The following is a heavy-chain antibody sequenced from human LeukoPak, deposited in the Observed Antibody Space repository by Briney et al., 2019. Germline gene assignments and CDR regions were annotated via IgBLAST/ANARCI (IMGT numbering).Heavy chain of an antibody. J-gene: IGHJ4*02. CDR3: AKAPIAVAATPCYFDY. V-gene: IGHV3-23*01. CDR1: GFTFSSYA. Sequence: GGSLRLSCAASGFTFSSYAMSWVRQAPGKGLEWVSAISGSGGSTYYADSVKGRFTISRDNSKNTLYLQMNSLRAEDTAVYYCAKAPIAVAATPCYFDYWGQGTLVTVSS. CDR2: ISGSGGST. D-gene: IGHD6-19*01.